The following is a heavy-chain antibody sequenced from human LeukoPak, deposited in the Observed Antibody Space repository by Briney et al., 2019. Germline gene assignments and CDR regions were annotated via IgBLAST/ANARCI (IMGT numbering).Heavy chain of an antibody. V-gene: IGHV3-23*01. J-gene: IGHJ4*02. Sequence: GGSLRLSCAASGFTFSSYAMSWVRQAPGKGLECVSAISGSGGSTYYADSVKGRFTISRDNSKNTLCLQINSLRAEDTAVYCCAKSKSSGWYYFDYWGQGTLVTVSS. D-gene: IGHD6-19*01. CDR1: GFTFSSYA. CDR2: ISGSGGST. CDR3: AKSKSSGWYYFDY.